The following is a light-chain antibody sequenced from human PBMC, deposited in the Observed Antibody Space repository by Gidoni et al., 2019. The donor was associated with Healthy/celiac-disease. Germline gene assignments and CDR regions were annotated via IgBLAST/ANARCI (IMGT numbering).Light chain of an antibody. J-gene: IGKJ3*01. V-gene: IGKV1-39*01. CDR1: QSISSY. Sequence: DIQMTQSPSSLSASVGDRVTITCRASQSISSYFNWYQQKPGKAPKLLISAASSLQSGVPSRFSGSGSGTDFTLTISSLQPEDFATYYCQQSYSTPHFTFGPGTKVDIK. CDR2: AAS. CDR3: QQSYSTPHFT.